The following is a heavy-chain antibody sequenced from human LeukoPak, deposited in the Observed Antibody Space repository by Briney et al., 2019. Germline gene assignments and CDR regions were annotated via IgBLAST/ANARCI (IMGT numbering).Heavy chain of an antibody. D-gene: IGHD5-18*01. J-gene: IGHJ4*02. CDR3: ARGGGYSQSFDY. CDR2: INHSGST. CDR1: GGSFSGYY. Sequence: PSETLSLTCAVYGGSFSGYYWSWIRQPAGKGLEWIGEINHSGSTNYNPSLKSRVTISVDTSKNQFSLKLSSVTAADTAVYYCARGGGYSQSFDYWGQGTLVTVSS. V-gene: IGHV4-34*01.